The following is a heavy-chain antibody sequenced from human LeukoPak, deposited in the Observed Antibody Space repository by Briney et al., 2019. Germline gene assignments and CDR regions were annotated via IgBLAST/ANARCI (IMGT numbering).Heavy chain of an antibody. Sequence: GASVKVSCKASGYTFTSYDINWVRQATGQGLEWMGWMNPNSGNTGYAQKFQGRVTMTRNTSISTAYMELSSLRSEVTAVYYCARSATRAVAGTPGEYYYYYGMDVWGQGTTVTVSS. CDR2: MNPNSGNT. D-gene: IGHD6-19*01. CDR1: GYTFTSYD. CDR3: ARSATRAVAGTPGEYYYYYGMDV. V-gene: IGHV1-8*01. J-gene: IGHJ6*02.